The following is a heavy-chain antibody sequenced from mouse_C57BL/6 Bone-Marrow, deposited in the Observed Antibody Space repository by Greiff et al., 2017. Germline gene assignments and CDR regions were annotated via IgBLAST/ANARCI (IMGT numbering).Heavy chain of an antibody. CDR1: GYTFTSYW. CDR2: IDPSDSYT. Sequence: QVQLQQPGAELVKPGASVKLSCKASGYTFTSYWMHWVKQRPGQGLEWIGEIDPSDSYTNYNQKFKGKSTLTVDKSSSTAYMQLSSLTSEDSAVYYCARDGYYFDYWGQGTTLTVSS. CDR3: ARDGYYFDY. J-gene: IGHJ2*01. V-gene: IGHV1-69*01.